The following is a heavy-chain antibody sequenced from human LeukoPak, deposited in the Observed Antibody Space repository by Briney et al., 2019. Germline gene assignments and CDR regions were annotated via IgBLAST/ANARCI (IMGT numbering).Heavy chain of an antibody. CDR3: ARDLYCSSTSCSDY. D-gene: IGHD2-2*01. Sequence: SETLSLTCTVSGGSISSSSYYWGWIRQPPGKGLEWIGSIYYSGSTYCNPSLKSRVTISVDTSKNQFSLKLSSVTAADTAVYYCARDLYCSSTSCSDYWGQGTLVTVSS. V-gene: IGHV4-39*07. J-gene: IGHJ4*02. CDR1: GGSISSSSYY. CDR2: IYYSGST.